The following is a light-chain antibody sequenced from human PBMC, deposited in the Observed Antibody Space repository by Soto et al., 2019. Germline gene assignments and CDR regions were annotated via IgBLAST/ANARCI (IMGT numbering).Light chain of an antibody. CDR3: QQYNNWPPLT. V-gene: IGKV3-15*01. Sequence: EIVMTQSPATLSASPGERATLSCRASQSVSSNLAWYQQKPGQAPRLLIYGASTSATGIPARFSGSGSATEFTLTISSLQSEDFAVYYCQQYNNWPPLTFGGGTKVEIK. CDR1: QSVSSN. CDR2: GAS. J-gene: IGKJ4*01.